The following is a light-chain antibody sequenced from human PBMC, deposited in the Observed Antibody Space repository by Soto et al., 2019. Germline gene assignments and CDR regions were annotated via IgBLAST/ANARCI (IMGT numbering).Light chain of an antibody. CDR2: DAS. Sequence: EIVLTQSPATLSLSPGERATLSCRASQSVSSYLAWYQQKPGQAPRLLIYDASNRATGIPARFSGSGSGTDFTLPISSLEPEDFVVYYCQQRSNWPPLTFGGGTKVEIK. J-gene: IGKJ4*01. CDR3: QQRSNWPPLT. CDR1: QSVSSY. V-gene: IGKV3-11*01.